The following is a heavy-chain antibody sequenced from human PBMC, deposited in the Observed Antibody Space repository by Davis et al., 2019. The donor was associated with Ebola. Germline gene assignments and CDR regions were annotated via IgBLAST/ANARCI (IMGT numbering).Heavy chain of an antibody. Sequence: GESLKISCEASGFTFNTYGMHWVRQAPGKGLEWVAVIWYDGSNKYYADSVKGRFTISRDNSKNTLYLQMNSLRAEDTAVYYCARINSYGDFDYWGQGTLVTVSS. CDR3: ARINSYGDFDY. V-gene: IGHV3-33*08. CDR1: GFTFNTYG. CDR2: IWYDGSNK. J-gene: IGHJ4*02. D-gene: IGHD5-18*01.